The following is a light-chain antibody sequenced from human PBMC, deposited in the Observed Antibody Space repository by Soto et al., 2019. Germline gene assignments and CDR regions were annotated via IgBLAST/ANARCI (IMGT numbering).Light chain of an antibody. J-gene: IGKJ1*01. V-gene: IGKV3-15*01. Sequence: EIVLTQSPGTLSLSPGERATLSCRASQSVSSNLAWYQQKPGQAPRLLIYGASTRATGIPARFSGSGSGTEFTLTISSLQSEDFVVYYCQQYNNWRTFGQGTKVDIK. CDR1: QSVSSN. CDR2: GAS. CDR3: QQYNNWRT.